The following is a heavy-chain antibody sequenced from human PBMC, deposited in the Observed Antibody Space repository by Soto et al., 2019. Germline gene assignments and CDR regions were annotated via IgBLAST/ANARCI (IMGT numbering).Heavy chain of an antibody. D-gene: IGHD2-2*01. CDR3: AKEPEMPGRGLDY. J-gene: IGHJ4*02. CDR2: INNNGAGT. V-gene: IGHV3-23*01. CDR1: GSTFRSFT. Sequence: EVQLLESGGGLVQPGGSLRLSCAASGSTFRSFTMAWVRQAPGKGLEWVSTINNNGAGTYYADSVKGRFTISRDNSKNMLYLEMNSLGAEDTAVYFCAKEPEMPGRGLDYWGQGTLVTVSS.